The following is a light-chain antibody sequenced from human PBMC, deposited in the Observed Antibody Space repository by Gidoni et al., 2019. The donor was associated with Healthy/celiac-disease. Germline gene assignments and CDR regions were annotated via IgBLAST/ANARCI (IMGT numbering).Light chain of an antibody. V-gene: IGKV2-28*01. CDR2: LGS. CDR3: MQALQTPMYT. Sequence: DMALTQSRLSLPVTPGEPASTSCRSSPSRLHSNGYNYLYGYLQKPGQSPQLLIYLGSNRASGVPDRFSGSGAGTDVTLKISRVEAEDVGVYYCMQALQTPMYTFXXXTKLEIK. CDR1: PSRLHSNGYNY. J-gene: IGKJ2*01.